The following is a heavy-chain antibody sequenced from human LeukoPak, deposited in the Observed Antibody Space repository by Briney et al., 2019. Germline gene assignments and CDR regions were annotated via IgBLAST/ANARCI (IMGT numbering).Heavy chain of an antibody. J-gene: IGHJ4*02. CDR1: GFTFSSYA. D-gene: IGHD2-2*01. Sequence: QAGGSLRLSCAASGFTFSSYAMSWVRQAPGKGLEWVSAISGSGGSTYYADSVKGRFAISRDNSKNTLYLQMNSLRAEDTAVYYCAKGGPAGSCFDYWGQGTLVTVSS. CDR2: ISGSGGST. CDR3: AKGGPAGSCFDY. V-gene: IGHV3-23*01.